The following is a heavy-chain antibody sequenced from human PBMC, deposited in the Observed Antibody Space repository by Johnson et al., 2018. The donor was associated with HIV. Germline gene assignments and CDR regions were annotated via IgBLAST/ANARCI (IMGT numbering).Heavy chain of an antibody. Sequence: VQLVESGGGLVQPGGSLRLSCAASGFTFSSYDMHWVRQATGKGLEWVSAIGTAGDTYYPGSVKGRFTISRDNSKNTLFLQMNSLRPEDTAVYYCARIRVAVITEVGAFDIWGQGTMVTVSS. CDR1: GFTFSSYD. V-gene: IGHV3-13*01. D-gene: IGHD3-22*01. CDR2: IGTAGDT. J-gene: IGHJ3*02. CDR3: ARIRVAVITEVGAFDI.